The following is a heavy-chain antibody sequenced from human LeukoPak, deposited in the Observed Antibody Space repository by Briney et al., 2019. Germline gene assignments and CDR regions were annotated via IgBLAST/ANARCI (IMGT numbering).Heavy chain of an antibody. Sequence: PGGSLRLSCAASGFTFSSYGMHWARQAPGKGLEWVAVISYDGSNKYYADSVKGRFTISRDNSKNTLYLQMNSLRAEDTAVYYCAREDDSSGYYWYFDLWGRGTLVTVSS. CDR3: AREDDSSGYYWYFDL. J-gene: IGHJ2*01. CDR2: ISYDGSNK. CDR1: GFTFSSYG. D-gene: IGHD3-22*01. V-gene: IGHV3-30*03.